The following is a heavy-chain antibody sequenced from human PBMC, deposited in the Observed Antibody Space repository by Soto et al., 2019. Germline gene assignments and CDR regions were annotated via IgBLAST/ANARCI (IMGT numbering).Heavy chain of an antibody. CDR3: ARDRKRPPAAGKSITDFDY. CDR1: GGGNLRDYR. J-gene: IGHJ4*02. Sequence: GASLKVSCKASGGGNLRDYRTTWVRRAPGQGLEWMGGILPKLSSANYAQKFQGRVTITADESTNSVYMELRSLRSDDTAVYYCARDRKRPPAAGKSITDFDYWGQGTLVTVSS. V-gene: IGHV1-69*13. D-gene: IGHD6-13*01. CDR2: ILPKLSSA.